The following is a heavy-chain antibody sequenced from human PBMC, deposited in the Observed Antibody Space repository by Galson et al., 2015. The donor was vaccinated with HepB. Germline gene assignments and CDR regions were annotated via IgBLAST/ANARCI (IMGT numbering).Heavy chain of an antibody. J-gene: IGHJ5*02. CDR1: GGSISSSSYY. D-gene: IGHD3-22*01. CDR2: IYYSGST. Sequence: ETLSLTCTVSGGSISSSSYYWGWIRQPPGKGLEWIASIYYSGSTYYKSSLKSRITISVDTSKNQFSLKLSSVTAADTAVYYCARQDYDSSGYYSINWFDRWGQGTPVTVSS. V-gene: IGHV4-39*01. CDR3: ARQDYDSSGYYSINWFDR.